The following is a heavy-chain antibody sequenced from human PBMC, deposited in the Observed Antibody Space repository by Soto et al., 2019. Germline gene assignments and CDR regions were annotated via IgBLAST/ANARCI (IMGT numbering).Heavy chain of an antibody. J-gene: IGHJ4*02. D-gene: IGHD3-10*01. CDR2: ISSSSSTI. CDR1: GFTFSSYS. Sequence: PGGSLRLSCAASGFTFSSYSMNWVRQAPGKGLEWVSYISSSSSTIYYADSVKGRFTISRDNAKNSLYLQMNSLRAEDTAVYYCARVPVLLWFGEFHWGQGTLVTVSS. V-gene: IGHV3-48*01. CDR3: ARVPVLLWFGEFH.